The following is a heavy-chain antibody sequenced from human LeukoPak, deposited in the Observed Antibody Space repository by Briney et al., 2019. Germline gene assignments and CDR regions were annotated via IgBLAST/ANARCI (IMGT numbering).Heavy chain of an antibody. CDR1: GFTISANF. V-gene: IGHV3-66*01. D-gene: IGHD5-18*01. J-gene: IGHJ4*02. Sequence: GGSLRLSCAASGFTISANFMSWVRQAPGKGLEWVSIMYLVGSTFYADSVKGRFTISRDPSKNSLDLQMDSLRVDDTAVYYCARDLSGYSYGFGGDLWGQGTLVTVSS. CDR3: ARDLSGYSYGFGGDL. CDR2: MYLVGST.